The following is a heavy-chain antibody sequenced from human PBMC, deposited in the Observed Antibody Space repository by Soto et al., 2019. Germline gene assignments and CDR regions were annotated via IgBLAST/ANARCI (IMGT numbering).Heavy chain of an antibody. CDR2: IYYSGST. J-gene: IGHJ6*03. Sequence: QVQLQESGPGLVKPSETLSLTCTVSGGSISSYYWSWIRQPPGKGLEWIGYIYYSGSTNYNPSLKSRVTISVDTSKNQFSLKLSSVTAADTAVYYCARGIAYYYYYLDVWGQGTTVTVSS. V-gene: IGHV4-59*01. CDR1: GGSISSYY. D-gene: IGHD3-16*02. CDR3: ARGIAYYYYYLDV.